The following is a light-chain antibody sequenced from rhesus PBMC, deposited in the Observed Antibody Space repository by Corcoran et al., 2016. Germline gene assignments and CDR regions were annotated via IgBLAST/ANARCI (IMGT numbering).Light chain of an antibody. J-gene: IGKJ4*01. CDR3: QHYYSTP. CDR1: QGITND. Sequence: DIQMTQSPSSLSASVGDRVTINCRASQGITNDLAWYQQKPGETPKLLIDEASSLQSGIPSRFSGSGSGTDFTLPISSLQPEDFATYFCQHYYSTPFGGGTKVEIK. V-gene: IGKV1-25*01. CDR2: EAS.